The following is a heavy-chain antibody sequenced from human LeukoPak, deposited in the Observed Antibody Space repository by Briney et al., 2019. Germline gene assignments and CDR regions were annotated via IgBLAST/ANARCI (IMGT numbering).Heavy chain of an antibody. Sequence: GGSLRLSCTASGFTFGDYAMSWFRQAPGKGLEWVGFIRSKAYGGTTEYAASVKGRFTISRDESKSIAYLKMNSLKTEDTAVYYCTRDPLRRRGPAFDIWGQGTMVTVSS. D-gene: IGHD4-17*01. J-gene: IGHJ3*02. CDR1: GFTFGDYA. V-gene: IGHV3-49*03. CDR3: TRDPLRRRGPAFDI. CDR2: IRSKAYGGTT.